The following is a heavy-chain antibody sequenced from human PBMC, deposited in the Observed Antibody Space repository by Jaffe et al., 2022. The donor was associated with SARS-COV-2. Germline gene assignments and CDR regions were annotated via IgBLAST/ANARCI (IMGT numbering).Heavy chain of an antibody. CDR1: GGTFSSYG. CDR3: ARSYWGSGTTARYRYHYYYMDA. V-gene: IGHV1-69*01. J-gene: IGHJ6*03. D-gene: IGHD3-10*01. Sequence: QMQMVQSGAEVKKPGSSVMVSCKASGGTFSSYGISWVRQAPGQGLEWMGGIIPIFGTTNYAQKFQGRVTITADESTSTAYMELSSLRSEDTAVYHCARSYWGSGTTARYRYHYYYMDAWGKGTTVIVSS. CDR2: IIPIFGTT.